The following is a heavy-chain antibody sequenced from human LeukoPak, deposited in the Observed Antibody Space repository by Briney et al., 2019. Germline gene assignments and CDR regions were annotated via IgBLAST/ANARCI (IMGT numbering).Heavy chain of an antibody. V-gene: IGHV3-23*01. CDR1: GITLSNYG. CDR2: ISGSGGGT. D-gene: IGHD3-22*01. CDR3: AKRGVVIRVILVGFHKEAYYFDS. J-gene: IGHJ4*02. Sequence: GGSLKLSCAVSGITLSNYGMSWVRQAPGKGLEWVAGISGSGGGTYYADSVKGRFTISRDNPKNTLYLQMNSLRAEDTAVYFCAKRGVVIRVILVGFHKEAYYFDSWGQGALVTVSS.